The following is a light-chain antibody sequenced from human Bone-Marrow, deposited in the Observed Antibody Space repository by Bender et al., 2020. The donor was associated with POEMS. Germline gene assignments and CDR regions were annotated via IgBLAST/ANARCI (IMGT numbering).Light chain of an antibody. CDR3: QVWDNISDQVL. J-gene: IGLJ2*01. CDR1: RLGDKF. Sequence: SYELTQPPSVSVSPGQTASITCSGDRLGDKFASWYQQKPGQPPVLVIYKDTMRPSGIPERFSGSNSGNTATLTISTVEAGDEADYYCQVWDNISDQVLFGGGTKLTVL. V-gene: IGLV3-1*01. CDR2: KDT.